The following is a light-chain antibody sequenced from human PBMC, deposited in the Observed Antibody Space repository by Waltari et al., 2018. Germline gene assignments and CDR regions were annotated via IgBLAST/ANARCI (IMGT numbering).Light chain of an antibody. CDR2: DAS. CDR1: QGIVDF. Sequence: LQMTPSPSSLSVSVGDRVPTTCQASQGIVDFLNWYQHKPGKAPKLLIYDASNWETGVPSRFSGSGSGTDFTFTITSLQPEDIATYYCQQYHNFPLTFGQGTRLEIK. V-gene: IGKV1-33*01. J-gene: IGKJ5*01. CDR3: QQYHNFPLT.